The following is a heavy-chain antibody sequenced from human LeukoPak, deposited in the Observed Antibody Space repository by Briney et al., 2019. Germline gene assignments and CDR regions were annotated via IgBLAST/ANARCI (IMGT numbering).Heavy chain of an antibody. CDR1: GGSISSYY. V-gene: IGHV4-4*07. Sequence: SETLSLTCTVSGGSISSYYWSWIRQPAGKGLEWIGRIYTSGSTNYNPSLKSRVTMSVDTSKNQFSLKLSSVTAADTAVYYCAISRWDTAMVLDAFDIWGQGTMVTVSS. J-gene: IGHJ3*02. CDR2: IYTSGST. D-gene: IGHD5-18*01. CDR3: AISRWDTAMVLDAFDI.